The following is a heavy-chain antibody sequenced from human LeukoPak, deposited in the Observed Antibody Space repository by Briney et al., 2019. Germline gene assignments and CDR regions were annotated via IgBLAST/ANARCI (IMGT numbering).Heavy chain of an antibody. CDR3: ARASVNGYDYSGVDH. Sequence: SETLSLTCTVSGGSISSYYWSWIRQPPGKGLEWIGYIYYSGSTSYNPSLKSRVTISVDTSKNQFSLQLNSVTPEDTAVYYCARASVNGYDYSGVDHWGQGTQVTVSS. CDR1: GGSISSYY. J-gene: IGHJ4*02. V-gene: IGHV4-59*12. CDR2: IYYSGST. D-gene: IGHD3-22*01.